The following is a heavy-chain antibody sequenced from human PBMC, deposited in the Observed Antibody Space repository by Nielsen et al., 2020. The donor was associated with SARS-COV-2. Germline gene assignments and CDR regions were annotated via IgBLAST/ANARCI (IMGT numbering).Heavy chain of an antibody. V-gene: IGHV4-39*01. CDR1: GGSISSSSYY. CDR3: ARQECSSSSCYAPSGWFDP. Sequence: SETLSLTCTVSGGSISSSSYYWGWIRQPPGKGLEWIGSIYYSGSTYYKPYLKSRVTISVDTSKNQFSLKLSSVTAADTAVYYCARQECSSSSCYAPSGWFDPWGQGTLVTVSS. CDR2: IYYSGST. D-gene: IGHD2-2*01. J-gene: IGHJ5*02.